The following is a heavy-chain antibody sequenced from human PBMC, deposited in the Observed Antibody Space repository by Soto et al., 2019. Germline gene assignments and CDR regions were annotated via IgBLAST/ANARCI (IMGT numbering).Heavy chain of an antibody. J-gene: IGHJ1*01. V-gene: IGHV3-48*02. CDR3: GYFPH. CDR2: ISSSGSTM. CDR1: GLNFNTYG. Sequence: GGSLRLSCIYSGLNFNTYGMNWFRQAPGKGLEWIAYISSSGSTMLYADSVKGRFTISRDNAKRSMYLQMTRLGDEDSAVYYSGYFPHWGQGTLVTVSS.